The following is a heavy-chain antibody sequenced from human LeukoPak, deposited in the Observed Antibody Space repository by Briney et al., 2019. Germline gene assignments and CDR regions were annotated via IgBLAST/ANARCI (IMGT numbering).Heavy chain of an antibody. V-gene: IGHV3-30*03. J-gene: IGHJ4*02. CDR1: GFTFSSYS. D-gene: IGHD6-19*01. CDR3: ARDRIAVTAYFDY. CDR2: ISYDGGNK. Sequence: GGSLRLSCAASGFTFSSYSMNWVRRAPGRGLDWMAVISYDGGNKYYADSVKGRFTISRDNSKNTLYLQLNSLRAEDTAVYYCARDRIAVTAYFDYWGQGTLVTVSS.